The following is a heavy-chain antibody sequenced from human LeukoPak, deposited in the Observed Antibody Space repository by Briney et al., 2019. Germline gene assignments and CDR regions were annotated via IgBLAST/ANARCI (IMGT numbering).Heavy chain of an antibody. V-gene: IGHV4-34*01. CDR2: INHSGST. CDR1: GGSFSGYY. CDR3: ARGGPAFFDY. Sequence: SETLSLTCAVYGGSFSGYYWSWIRQPPGKGLEWIGEINHSGSTNYNPSPKSLVTISVDTSKNQFSLKLSSVTAADTAVYYCARGGPAFFDYWGQGTLVTVSS. J-gene: IGHJ4*02.